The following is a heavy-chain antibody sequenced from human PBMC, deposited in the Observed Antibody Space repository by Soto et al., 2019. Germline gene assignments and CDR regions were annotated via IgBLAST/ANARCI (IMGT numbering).Heavy chain of an antibody. CDR1: GFTVSKYE. Sequence: GGSLRLCCAVSGFTVSKYEMNWVRQAPGKGLEWVSYIGTSGKTIYYADSVRGRFTISRDNAKNSLSLQMNSLRAEDTAVYYCARDPASCSGNFDYGLDVWGQGTTVTVSS. D-gene: IGHD2-15*01. CDR3: ARDPASCSGNFDYGLDV. J-gene: IGHJ6*02. CDR2: IGTSGKTI. V-gene: IGHV3-48*03.